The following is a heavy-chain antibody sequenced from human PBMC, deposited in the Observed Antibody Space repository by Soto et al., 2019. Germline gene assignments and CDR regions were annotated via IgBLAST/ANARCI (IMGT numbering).Heavy chain of an antibody. CDR1: SGSISSSNW. D-gene: IGHD6-6*01. Sequence: SETLSLTCAVSSGSISSSNWWSWVRQPPGKGLEWIGEIYHSGSTNYNPSLKSRVTISVDKSKNQFSLKLSSVTAADTAVYYCARDLSSIAARRAVLGFDYWGQGTLVTVSS. V-gene: IGHV4-4*02. CDR3: ARDLSSIAARRAVLGFDY. CDR2: IYHSGST. J-gene: IGHJ4*02.